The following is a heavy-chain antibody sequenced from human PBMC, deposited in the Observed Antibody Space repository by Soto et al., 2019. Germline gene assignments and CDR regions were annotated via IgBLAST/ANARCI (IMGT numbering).Heavy chain of an antibody. CDR3: VKDIESDAFDI. Sequence: GGSLRLSCSASGFTFSSYAMHWVRQAPGKGLEYVSAISSNGGSTYYADSVKGRFTISRDNSKNTLYLQMSCLRAEDTAVYYCVKDIESDAFDIWGQGTMVTVSS. J-gene: IGHJ3*02. CDR1: GFTFSSYA. CDR2: ISSNGGST. V-gene: IGHV3-64D*06. D-gene: IGHD1-26*01.